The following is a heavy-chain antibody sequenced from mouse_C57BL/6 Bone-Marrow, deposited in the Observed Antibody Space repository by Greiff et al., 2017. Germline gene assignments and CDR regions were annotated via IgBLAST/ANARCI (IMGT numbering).Heavy chain of an antibody. CDR3: ARRVLGAMDY. CDR2: NHPNSGST. J-gene: IGHJ4*01. CDR1: GYTFTSYW. V-gene: IGHV1-64*01. Sequence: QVQLQQPGAELVKPGASVKLSCKASGYTFTSYWMHWVKQRPGQGLEWIGMNHPNSGSTNYNEKFKSKATLTVDKSSSTAYMQLSSLTSEDSAVYYCARRVLGAMDYWGQGTSVTVSS.